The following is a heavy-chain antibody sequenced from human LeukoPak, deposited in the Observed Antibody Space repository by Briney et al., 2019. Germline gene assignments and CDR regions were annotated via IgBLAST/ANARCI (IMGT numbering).Heavy chain of an antibody. Sequence: PSETLSLTCTVSGGSITNYYWSWLRQPPEKGLEWIGYIYTSGSTNYNPSLKSRVTISLDTSRNQFSLKLSSVTAADTAVYYCARQGGYSSPFSVWGKGTTVAVYS. CDR3: ARQGGYSSPFSV. CDR1: GGSITNYY. J-gene: IGHJ6*04. D-gene: IGHD6-6*01. V-gene: IGHV4-4*09. CDR2: IYTSGST.